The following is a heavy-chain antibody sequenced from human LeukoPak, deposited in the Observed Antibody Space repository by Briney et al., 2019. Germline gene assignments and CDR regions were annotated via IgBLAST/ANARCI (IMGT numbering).Heavy chain of an antibody. Sequence: SETLSLTCTVSGGSISSSSYYWGWIRQPQGKGLEWIGSIYYSGSTYYNPSLKSRVTISVDTSKNQFSLKLSSVTAADTAVYYCARRIAAARSGYYFDYWGQGTLVTVSS. CDR1: GGSISSSSYY. CDR3: ARRIAAARSGYYFDY. CDR2: IYYSGST. D-gene: IGHD6-13*01. V-gene: IGHV4-39*01. J-gene: IGHJ4*02.